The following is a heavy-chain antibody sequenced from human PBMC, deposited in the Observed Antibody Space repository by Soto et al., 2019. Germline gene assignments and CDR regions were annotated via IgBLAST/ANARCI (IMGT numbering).Heavy chain of an antibody. CDR3: AKDVLGGWSWVYFDY. V-gene: IGHV3-30*18. CDR1: GFTFSSYG. J-gene: IGHJ4*02. Sequence: GGSLRLSCAASGFTFSSYGMHWVRQAPGKGLEWVAVISYDGSNKYYADSVKGRFTISRDNSKNTLYLQMNSLRAEDTAVYYCAKDVLGGWSWVYFDYWGQGTLVTVSS. D-gene: IGHD6-19*01. CDR2: ISYDGSNK.